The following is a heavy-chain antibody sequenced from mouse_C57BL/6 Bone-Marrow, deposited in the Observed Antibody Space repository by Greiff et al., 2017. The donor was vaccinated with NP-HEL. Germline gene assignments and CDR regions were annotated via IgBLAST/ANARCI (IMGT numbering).Heavy chain of an antibody. D-gene: IGHD4-1*01. CDR1: EYEFPSHD. Sequence: DVKLVESGGGLVQPGESLKLSCESNEYEFPSHDMSWVRKTPEKRLELVAAINSDGGSTYYPDTMERRFIISRDNTKKTLYLQMSSLRSEDTALYYCARLSNWAFYWYFDVWGTGTTVTVSS. CDR3: ARLSNWAFYWYFDV. J-gene: IGHJ1*03. CDR2: INSDGGST. V-gene: IGHV5-2*01.